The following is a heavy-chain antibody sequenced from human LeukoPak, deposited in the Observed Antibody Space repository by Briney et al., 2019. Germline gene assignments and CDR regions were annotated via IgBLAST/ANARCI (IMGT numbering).Heavy chain of an antibody. D-gene: IGHD4-17*01. CDR3: ARDGWDYGDFRF. Sequence: SQTLSLTCAVSGGSISSGSYYWSWLPQPAGKELEWIGRIYTSGSTNYNPSLKSRVTISVDTSKNQFSLKLSSVTAAHTAVYYCARDGWDYGDFRFWGQGTLVTVSS. CDR1: GGSISSGSYY. V-gene: IGHV4-61*02. J-gene: IGHJ4*02. CDR2: IYTSGST.